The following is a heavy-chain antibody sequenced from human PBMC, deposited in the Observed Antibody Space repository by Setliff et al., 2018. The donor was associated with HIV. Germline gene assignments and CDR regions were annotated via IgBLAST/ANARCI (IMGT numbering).Heavy chain of an antibody. J-gene: IGHJ4*02. V-gene: IGHV4-59*01. Sequence: SETLSLTCTVSGDSISSYYWSWIRQPPGKGLEWIGYIYYSGSTNYNPSLKSRVTISVDTSKNQFSLKLSSVTAADTAVYYCASSNYRFVYFDYWGQGTLVTVSS. CDR3: ASSNYRFVYFDY. CDR1: GDSISSYY. D-gene: IGHD1-7*01. CDR2: IYYSGST.